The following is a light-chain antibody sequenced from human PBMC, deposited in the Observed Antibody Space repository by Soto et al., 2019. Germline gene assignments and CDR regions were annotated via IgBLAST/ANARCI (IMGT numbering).Light chain of an antibody. CDR3: QQYGSPPLT. CDR2: AAS. V-gene: IGKV3-20*01. Sequence: EIVLTQSPGTLSLSPGERATLSCRASQSVSSSYLAWYQQKPGQAPRLLIYAASSRATGIPDRFSGSGSGTDFPLTISRLEPEDFAVYYCQQYGSPPLTFGGGTKVEIK. CDR1: QSVSSSY. J-gene: IGKJ4*01.